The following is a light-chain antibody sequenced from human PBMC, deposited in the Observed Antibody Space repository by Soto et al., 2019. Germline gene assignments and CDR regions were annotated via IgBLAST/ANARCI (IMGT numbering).Light chain of an antibody. CDR3: QQYYISPWT. J-gene: IGKJ1*01. Sequence: EIVMTQSPATLSVSPGERATLSCRASQSVSSNLAWYQQKPGQAPRLLIYGASTRATGIPARFSGSGSGTEFTLTISSLQSEDVATYYCQQYYISPWTFGQGTKVEIK. CDR2: GAS. CDR1: QSVSSN. V-gene: IGKV3-15*01.